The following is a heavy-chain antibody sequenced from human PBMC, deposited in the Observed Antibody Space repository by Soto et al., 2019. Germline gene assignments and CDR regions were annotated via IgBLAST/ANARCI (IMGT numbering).Heavy chain of an antibody. CDR1: GFSLSTHTVG. J-gene: IGHJ4*02. CDR3: AHIVPFDYRGYNFEF. CDR2: IYWDEDK. Sequence: QITLKESGPTLVKPTQTLTLTCTFSGFSLSTHTVGGAWIRPPQGKALEWLALIYWDEDKRYSPSLKSRLTITQATPKHQLVLTMSNMDPGDTITYSGAHIVPFDYRGYNFEFWGQGILVTVSS. V-gene: IGHV2-5*02. D-gene: IGHD3-9*01.